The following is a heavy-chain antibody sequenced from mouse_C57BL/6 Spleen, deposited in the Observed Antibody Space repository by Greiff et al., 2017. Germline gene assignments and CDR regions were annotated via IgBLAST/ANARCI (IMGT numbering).Heavy chain of an antibody. CDR3: TRFHDYDGAWFAY. J-gene: IGHJ3*01. CDR1: GYTFTDYE. D-gene: IGHD2-4*01. CDR2: IDPETGGT. Sequence: QVHVKQSGAELVRPGASVTLSCKASGYTFTDYEMHWVKQTPVHGLEWIGAIDPETGGTAYNQKFKGKAILTADKSSSTAYMELRSLTSEDSAVYYCTRFHDYDGAWFAYWGQGTLVTVSA. V-gene: IGHV1-15*01.